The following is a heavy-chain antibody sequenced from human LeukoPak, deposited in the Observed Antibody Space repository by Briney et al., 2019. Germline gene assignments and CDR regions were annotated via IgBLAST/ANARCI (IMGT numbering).Heavy chain of an antibody. Sequence: GESLKISCKSSGYSFTSYWIAWVRQVPGKGLEWMGITYPPNSDSRYSPSFQGQVTISADKSISTAYLQWSSLKASDTAIYYCARRRAVAGTYYFDFWGQGTLVTVSS. J-gene: IGHJ4*02. CDR2: TYPPNSDS. D-gene: IGHD6-19*01. CDR1: GYSFTSYW. CDR3: ARRRAVAGTYYFDF. V-gene: IGHV5-51*01.